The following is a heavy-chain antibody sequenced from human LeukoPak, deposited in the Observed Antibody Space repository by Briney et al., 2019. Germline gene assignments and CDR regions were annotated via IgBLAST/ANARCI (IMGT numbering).Heavy chain of an antibody. CDR2: IDWDDDK. J-gene: IGHJ6*03. CDR1: GFSLSTRGRC. V-gene: IGHV2-70*11. Sequence: SGPTLVNPPQTLTLTCTFSGFSLSTRGRCVSWIRQPPGKALEWLARIDWDDDKYYSTSLKTRLTISKDTSKNQVVLTMTNMDPVDTATYYCARTPAFYYYMDVWGKGTTVTVSS. CDR3: ARTPAFYYYMDV.